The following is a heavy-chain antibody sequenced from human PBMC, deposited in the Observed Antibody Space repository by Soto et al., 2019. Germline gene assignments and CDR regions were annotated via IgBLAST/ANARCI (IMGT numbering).Heavy chain of an antibody. CDR2: ISVYNGNT. J-gene: IGHJ6*02. Sequence: QVQLAQSGVEVKKPGASAKVSCKAFGYTFTRNGISWVRQAPGQGLEWMGWISVYNGNTNYAQKFQGRVTMTTDTSTSTAYMELRSLRSDDTAVYYCARDGIAVADDCYYGMDVWGQGTTVTVSS. CDR1: GYTFTRNG. CDR3: ARDGIAVADDCYYGMDV. V-gene: IGHV1-18*01. D-gene: IGHD6-19*01.